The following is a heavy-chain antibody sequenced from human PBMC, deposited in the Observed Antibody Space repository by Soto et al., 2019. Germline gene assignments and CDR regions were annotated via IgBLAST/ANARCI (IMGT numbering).Heavy chain of an antibody. CDR2: ICYSGNT. CDR1: GGSLGSSSYY. V-gene: IGHV4-39*01. CDR3: ASIAAPGTTHFDF. Sequence: SETLSLTCTVSGGSLGSSSYYWGWIRQSPGKGLEWIGNICYSGNTFYNPSLKSRVTISVDTSKNQFYLHLSSVTAADTAIFYCASIAAPGTTHFDFWGQGTLVTV. D-gene: IGHD6-13*01. J-gene: IGHJ4*02.